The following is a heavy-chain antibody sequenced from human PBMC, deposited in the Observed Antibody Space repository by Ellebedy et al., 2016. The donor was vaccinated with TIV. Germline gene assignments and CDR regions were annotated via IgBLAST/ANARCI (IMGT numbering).Heavy chain of an antibody. CDR3: ARDPVGVGPAFDV. CDR1: GLTFSSHA. D-gene: IGHD4-23*01. CDR2: ITESGGNT. V-gene: IGHV3-23*01. Sequence: PGGSLRLSCAASGLTFSSHAMSWVRQAPGKGLEWVSSITESGGNTYYADSVKGRFTISRDTSKDTLFLQMNSLRAEDTAIYSCARDPVGVGPAFDVWGQGTMVTVSS. J-gene: IGHJ3*01.